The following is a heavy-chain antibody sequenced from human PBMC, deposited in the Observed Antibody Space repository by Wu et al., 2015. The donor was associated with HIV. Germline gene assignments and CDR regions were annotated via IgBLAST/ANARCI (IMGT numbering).Heavy chain of an antibody. V-gene: IGHV1-18*01. D-gene: IGHD6-13*01. J-gene: IGHJ6*02. CDR3: ARRNSSLVGTVYQYYGMDV. Sequence: VQLVQSGPDVKAPGTSMKVSCRTSGFAFINYYISWVQQAPGKGLKWMGWISAYNGNTKYAQKLQGRVSMTTDTSTSTVYMELRSLRSDDTAIYYCARRNSSLVGTVYQYYGMDVWGQGTTVTVPS. CDR1: GFAFINYY. CDR2: ISAYNGNT.